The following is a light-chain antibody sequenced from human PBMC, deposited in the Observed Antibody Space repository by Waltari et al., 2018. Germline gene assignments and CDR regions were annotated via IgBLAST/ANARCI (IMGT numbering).Light chain of an antibody. CDR1: QSVASY. V-gene: IGKV3-15*01. CDR3: QQYSNWPRT. Sequence: SCRASQSVASYLAWYQQKPGQAPRLLIFGASSRATDIPARFSGSGSGTEFTLTLSSLQSEDFAVYYCQQYSNWPRTFGQGTRVDIK. J-gene: IGKJ1*01. CDR2: GAS.